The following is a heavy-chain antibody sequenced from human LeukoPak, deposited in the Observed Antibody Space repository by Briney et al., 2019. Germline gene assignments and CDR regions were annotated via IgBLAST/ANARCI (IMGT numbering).Heavy chain of an antibody. D-gene: IGHD6-13*01. V-gene: IGHV1-69*05. J-gene: IGHJ4*02. CDR1: GYTLTELS. CDR2: IIPVFDTA. Sequence: ASVKVSCKVSGYTLTELSMHWVRQAPGQGLEWMGGIIPVFDTANYAQRFQGRVTITTDESTSTAYMELSSLRSEDTAVYYCATRVVAARALTFDYWGQGTLVTVSS. CDR3: ATRVVAARALTFDY.